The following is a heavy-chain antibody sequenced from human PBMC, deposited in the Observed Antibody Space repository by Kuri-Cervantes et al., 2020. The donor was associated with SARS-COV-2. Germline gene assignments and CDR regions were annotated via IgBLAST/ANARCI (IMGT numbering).Heavy chain of an antibody. Sequence: LRLSCNVSGDSISSGSHYWSWIRQTAGKAPEWIGRIYNTGRTNYNPSLKSRVTISQDSSKNQFTLNLSSVTAADTAVYYCARVDDWSYFQYWGQGILVTVSS. D-gene: IGHD3-9*01. CDR3: ARVDDWSYFQY. J-gene: IGHJ4*02. CDR2: IYNTGRT. CDR1: GDSISSGSHY. V-gene: IGHV4-61*02.